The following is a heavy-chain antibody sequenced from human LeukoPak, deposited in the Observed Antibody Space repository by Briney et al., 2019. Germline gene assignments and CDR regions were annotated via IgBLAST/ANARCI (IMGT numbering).Heavy chain of an antibody. CDR2: INPNSGGT. CDR3: ATPLPMYSGSYV. D-gene: IGHD1-26*01. CDR1: GYTFTGYY. J-gene: IGHJ4*02. Sequence: HGASVKVSCKASGYTFTGYYMHWVRQAPGQGLEWMGWINPNSGGTNYAQKFQGRVTMTRDTSISTAYMELSRLRSDDTAVYYCATPLPMYSGSYVWGQGTLVTVSS. V-gene: IGHV1-2*02.